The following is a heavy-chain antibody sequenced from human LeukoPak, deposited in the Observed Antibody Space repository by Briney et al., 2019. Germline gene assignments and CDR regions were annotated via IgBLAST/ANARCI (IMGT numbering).Heavy chain of an antibody. V-gene: IGHV1-69*13. CDR1: GYTFTNYG. J-gene: IGHJ4*02. Sequence: SVKVSCKASGYTFTNYGISWVRQAPGQGLEWMGGIIPIFGTANYAQKFQGRVTITADESTSTAYMELSSLRSEDTAVYYCASISSTDSSGWYGSDDYWGQGTLVTVSS. CDR3: ASISSTDSSGWYGSDDY. CDR2: IIPIFGTA. D-gene: IGHD6-19*01.